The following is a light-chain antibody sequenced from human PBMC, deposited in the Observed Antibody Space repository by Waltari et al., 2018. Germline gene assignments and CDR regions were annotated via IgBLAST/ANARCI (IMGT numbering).Light chain of an antibody. CDR3: QSTDSSTTSVV. V-gene: IGLV3-25*03. CDR2: KDS. CDR1: ALPKQF. J-gene: IGLJ2*01. Sequence: SYELTPPSSVPLSLGQTPRLTCSGGALPKQFVYCYQQEPGRARVLAIYKDSERPSGITERISGSSSGKAVALTISGVQAEDEADYYCQSTDSSTTSVVFGGGTKLTVL.